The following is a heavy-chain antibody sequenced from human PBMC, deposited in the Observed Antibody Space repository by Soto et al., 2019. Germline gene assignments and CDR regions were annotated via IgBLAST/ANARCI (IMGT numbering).Heavy chain of an antibody. CDR3: ARSAGGSYPQYDY. J-gene: IGHJ4*02. CDR1: GFTFSSYA. CDR2: ISYDGRDK. V-gene: IGHV3-30*04. D-gene: IGHD1-26*01. Sequence: QVQLVESGGGVVQPGRSLRLSCAASGFTFSSYAMHWVRQAPGTGLEWVAVISYDGRDKYYPDSVKGRFTISRDNSKNTRYLQMNSLPAEDTAVYYCARSAGGSYPQYDYWGQGTLVTVSS.